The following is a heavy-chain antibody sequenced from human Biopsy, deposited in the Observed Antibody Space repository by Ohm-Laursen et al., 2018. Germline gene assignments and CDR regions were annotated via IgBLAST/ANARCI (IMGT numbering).Heavy chain of an antibody. Sequence: SLRLSCTASGFTFSSYDMSWVRQAPGKGLEWVSSIRGSGDSTNYAASVKGRFTISRDNSKNTLFLQMNSLRAEDTAVYYCVRGRSPATYWGQGALVIVSS. CDR1: GFTFSSYD. V-gene: IGHV3-23*01. CDR2: IRGSGDST. J-gene: IGHJ4*02. D-gene: IGHD3-16*01. CDR3: VRGRSPATY.